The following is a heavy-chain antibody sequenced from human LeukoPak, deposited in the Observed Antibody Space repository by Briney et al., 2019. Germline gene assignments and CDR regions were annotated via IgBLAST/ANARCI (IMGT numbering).Heavy chain of an antibody. CDR3: ATTAGYWGSYG. CDR2: ISGSGGST. D-gene: IGHD7-27*01. V-gene: IGHV3-23*01. J-gene: IGHJ4*02. Sequence: GGSLRLSCAASGFTFSSYAMSWVRQAPGKGLEWVSGISGSGGSTYYADSVKGRFTISRDNSKNTLYLQMNSLRAEDTAVYYCATTAGYWGSYGWGQGTLVTVSS. CDR1: GFTFSSYA.